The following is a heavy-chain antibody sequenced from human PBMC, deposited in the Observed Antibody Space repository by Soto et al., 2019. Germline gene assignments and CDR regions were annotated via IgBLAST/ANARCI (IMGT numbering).Heavy chain of an antibody. V-gene: IGHV4-31*03. D-gene: IGHD1-1*01. CDR3: ARATGTLRSRNCDY. CDR2: IYHTGRT. Sequence: SETLSLTCSVSGGSISTVGHYWTWIRQPTVKGLEWIGSIYHTGRTHHSKSLRSRLTMSVDTSKSQFSLRLSSVTAADTAVYYCARATGTLRSRNCDYWGQGSLVTVS. CDR1: GGSISTVGHY. J-gene: IGHJ4*02.